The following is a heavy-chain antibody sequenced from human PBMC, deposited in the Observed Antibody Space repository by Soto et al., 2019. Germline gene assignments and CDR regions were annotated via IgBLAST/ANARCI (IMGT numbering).Heavy chain of an antibody. J-gene: IGHJ5*02. CDR2: IYYSGST. CDR3: ARGGPSFCSGGSCYPVRWFDP. CDR1: GGSISSGAYY. D-gene: IGHD2-15*01. V-gene: IGHV4-31*03. Sequence: PSETLSLTCTVSGGSISSGAYYWSWIRQHPGKGLEWIGYIYYSGSTNYNPSLKSRVTISVDTSKNQFSLKLSSVTAADTAVYYCARGGPSFCSGGSCYPVRWFDPWGQGTLVTVSS.